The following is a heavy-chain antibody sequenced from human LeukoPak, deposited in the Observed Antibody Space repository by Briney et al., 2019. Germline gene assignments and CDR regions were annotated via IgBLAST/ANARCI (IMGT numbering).Heavy chain of an antibody. CDR3: ARGGRSYDFWSGYYPSYFDY. CDR1: GFTVSSNY. CDR2: FYSGGST. V-gene: IGHV3-53*01. Sequence: PGGSLRLSCAASGFTVSSNYMSWVRQAPGKGLEWVSVFYSGGSTYYADSVKGRFTISRDNSKNTLYLQMNSLRAEDTAVYYCARGGRSYDFWSGYYPSYFDYWGQGTLVTVSS. D-gene: IGHD3-3*01. J-gene: IGHJ4*02.